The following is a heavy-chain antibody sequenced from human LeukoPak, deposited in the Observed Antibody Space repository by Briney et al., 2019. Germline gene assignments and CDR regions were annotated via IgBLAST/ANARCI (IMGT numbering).Heavy chain of an antibody. CDR3: ARGSYALGY. Sequence: GGSLRLSCAASGFTFSSYSMNWVRQAPGKGLEWVSIMYANGTAYYVDSVKGRFIMSRDNSQNTLYLQMNSLRVEDTAVYYCARGSYALGYWGQGTRVTVSS. CDR1: GFTFSSYS. J-gene: IGHJ4*02. CDR2: MYANGTA. V-gene: IGHV3-66*01. D-gene: IGHD3-16*01.